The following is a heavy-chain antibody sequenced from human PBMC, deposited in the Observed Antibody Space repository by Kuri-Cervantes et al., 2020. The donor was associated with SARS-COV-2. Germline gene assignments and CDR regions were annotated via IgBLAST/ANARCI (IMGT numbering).Heavy chain of an antibody. D-gene: IGHD3-3*01. CDR2: ISGSGGST. V-gene: IGHV3-23*01. J-gene: IGHJ4*02. CDR1: GFTFSSYA. Sequence: LSLTCAASGFTFSSYAMSWVRQAPGKGLEWVSAISGSGGSTYYANSVKGRFTISRDNSRNTLYLQMNSLRAEDTAVYYCAKGHIYTIFGVTPYYFDYWGQGTLVTVSS. CDR3: AKGHIYTIFGVTPYYFDY.